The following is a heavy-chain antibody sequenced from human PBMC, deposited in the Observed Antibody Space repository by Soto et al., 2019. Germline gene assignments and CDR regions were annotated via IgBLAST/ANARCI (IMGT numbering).Heavy chain of an antibody. CDR1: GYTFTGYY. CDR3: ARDGPHCSGGSCYSPPGYYYGMDV. D-gene: IGHD2-15*01. J-gene: IGHJ6*02. Sequence: ASVKVSCKGSGYTFTGYYMHWVRQAPGQGLEWMGWINPNSGGTNYAQKFQGWVTMTRDTSISTAYMELSRLRSDDTAVYYCARDGPHCSGGSCYSPPGYYYGMDVWGQGTTVTVSS. CDR2: INPNSGGT. V-gene: IGHV1-2*04.